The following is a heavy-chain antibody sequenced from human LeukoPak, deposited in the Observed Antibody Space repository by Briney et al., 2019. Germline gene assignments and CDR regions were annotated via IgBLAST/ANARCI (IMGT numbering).Heavy chain of an antibody. CDR2: ISDSGST. Sequence: SETLSLTCTVSSGSISSYYWSWIRQPPGKGLEWIGYISDSGSTNYNPSLKSRVTISVDTSKNQFSLKLSSVTAADTAVYYCARDITVTTLDDAFDMWGQGTMVTVSS. J-gene: IGHJ3*02. D-gene: IGHD4-17*01. V-gene: IGHV4-59*01. CDR1: SGSISSYY. CDR3: ARDITVTTLDDAFDM.